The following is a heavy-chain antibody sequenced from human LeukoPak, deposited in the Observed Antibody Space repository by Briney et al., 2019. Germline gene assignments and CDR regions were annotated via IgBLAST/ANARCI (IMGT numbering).Heavy chain of an antibody. CDR3: ASAHRLYYDFWSGEAVYFQH. V-gene: IGHV1-69*05. J-gene: IGHJ1*01. Sequence: SVKVSCKASGGTFSSYAISWVRQAPGQGLEWMGGIIPIFGTANYAQKFQGRVTITTDESTSTAYMELSSLRSEDTAVYYCASAHRLYYDFWSGEAVYFQHWGQGTLVTVSS. CDR1: GGTFSSYA. CDR2: IIPIFGTA. D-gene: IGHD3-3*01.